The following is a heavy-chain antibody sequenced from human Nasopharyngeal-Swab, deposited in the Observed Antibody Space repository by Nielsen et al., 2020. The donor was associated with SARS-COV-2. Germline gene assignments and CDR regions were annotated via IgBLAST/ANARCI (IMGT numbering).Heavy chain of an antibody. CDR1: GFTFSSYS. CDR2: ISSSRGYI. V-gene: IGHV3-21*01. Sequence: VGSLRLSCAASGFTFSSYSMNWVRQAPGNGLEWVSSISSSRGYIYYADSVEGRFTISIDNAKNSLYLQMHSLRAEDTAVYYCARTRYYDSSGYYPDYWGQGTLVTVSS. J-gene: IGHJ4*02. D-gene: IGHD3-22*01. CDR3: ARTRYYDSSGYYPDY.